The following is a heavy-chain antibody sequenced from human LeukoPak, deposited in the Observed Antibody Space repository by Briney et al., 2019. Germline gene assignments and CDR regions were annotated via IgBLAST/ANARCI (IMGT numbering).Heavy chain of an antibody. J-gene: IGHJ4*02. D-gene: IGHD3-22*01. CDR2: FDPEDGET. CDR3: TTLANYYDSSGYYYYFDY. CDR1: GYTLTELS. V-gene: IGHV1-24*01. Sequence: ASVKVSCKVSGYTLTELSMHWVRQAPGKGLEWMGGFDPEDGETIYAQKFQGRVTMTEDTSTDTAYMELSSLRSEDAAGYYCTTLANYYDSSGYYYYFDYWGQGTLVTVSS.